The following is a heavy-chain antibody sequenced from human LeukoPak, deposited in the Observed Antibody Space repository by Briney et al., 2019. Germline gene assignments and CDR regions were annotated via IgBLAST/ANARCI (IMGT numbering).Heavy chain of an antibody. CDR3: ARTEGTVAYDS. Sequence: GGSLRLSCAASGFTFSNYWMYWVRQAPGKGLVWVSRINSDGSGTTYADSVRGRFTISRDNAKNTLYLQVNSLRAEDTAVYYCARTEGTVAYDSWGQGTLVTVSS. CDR2: INSDGSGT. V-gene: IGHV3-74*01. D-gene: IGHD4-23*01. J-gene: IGHJ5*01. CDR1: GFTFSNYW.